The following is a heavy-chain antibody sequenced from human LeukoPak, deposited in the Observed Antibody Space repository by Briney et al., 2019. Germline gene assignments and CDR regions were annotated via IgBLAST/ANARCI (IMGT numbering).Heavy chain of an antibody. CDR1: GFTFDDYA. CDR2: ISWNGGSI. Sequence: GRSLRLSCAASGFTFDDYAMHWVRQAPGKGLEWVSGISWNGGSIGYADSVKGRFTISRDNAKNSLYLQMNSLRAEDTALYYCAKDMGGNSEDAFDIWGQGTMVTVSS. CDR3: AKDMGGNSEDAFDI. J-gene: IGHJ3*02. D-gene: IGHD4-23*01. V-gene: IGHV3-9*01.